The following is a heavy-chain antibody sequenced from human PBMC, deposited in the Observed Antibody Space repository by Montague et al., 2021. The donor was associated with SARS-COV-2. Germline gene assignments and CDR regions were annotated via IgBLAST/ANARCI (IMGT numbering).Heavy chain of an antibody. J-gene: IGHJ6*02. CDR3: ARVGVGTMVRGVIPAYYYYGMDV. Sequence: TLSLTCTVSGGSISSGSYYWSWTRQPAGKGLEWIGRIYTSGSTNYNSSLKSRVTISVDTSKNQFSLRLSSVTAADTAVYYCARVGVGTMVRGVIPAYYYYGMDVWGQGTTVTVSS. CDR2: IYTSGST. V-gene: IGHV4-61*02. D-gene: IGHD3-10*01. CDR1: GGSISSGSYY.